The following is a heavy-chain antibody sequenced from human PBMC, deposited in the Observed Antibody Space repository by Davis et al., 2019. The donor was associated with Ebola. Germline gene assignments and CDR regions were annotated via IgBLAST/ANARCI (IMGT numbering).Heavy chain of an antibody. CDR3: ARGPLGYCSGGSCDY. Sequence: ESLKISCAASGFTFSGSAMHWIRQPPGKGLEWIGEINHSGSTNYNPSLKSRVTISVDTSKNQFSLKLSSVTAADTAVYYCARGPLGYCSGGSCDYWGQGTLVTVSS. CDR1: GFTFSGSA. J-gene: IGHJ4*02. CDR2: INHSGST. V-gene: IGHV4-34*01. D-gene: IGHD2-15*01.